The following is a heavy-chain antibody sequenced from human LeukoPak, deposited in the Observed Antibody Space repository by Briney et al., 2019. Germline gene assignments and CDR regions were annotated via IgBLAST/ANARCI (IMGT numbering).Heavy chain of an antibody. Sequence: GGSLRLSCAASGFTFSSYAMSWVRQAPGKGLEWVSAISGSGGSTYYADSVKGRFTISRDNSKNTLYLQMNSLRAEDTAVYYFEKGGSSSWFYFDYWGQGTLVTVSS. CDR3: EKGGSSSWFYFDY. J-gene: IGHJ4*02. CDR2: ISGSGGST. D-gene: IGHD6-13*01. V-gene: IGHV3-23*01. CDR1: GFTFSSYA.